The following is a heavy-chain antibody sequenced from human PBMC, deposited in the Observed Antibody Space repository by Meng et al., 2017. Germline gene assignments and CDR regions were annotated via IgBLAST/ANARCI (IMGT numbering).Heavy chain of an antibody. D-gene: IGHD5-12*01. CDR2: IYYSGST. Sequence: SETLSLTCTVPGGSISSSSYYWGWIRQPPGKGLEWIGSIYYSGSTYYNPSLKSRVTISVDTSKNQFSLKLSSVTAADTAVYYCARGDIVATKFAFDIWGQGTMVTVSS. V-gene: IGHV4-39*07. CDR3: ARGDIVATKFAFDI. J-gene: IGHJ3*02. CDR1: GGSISSSSYY.